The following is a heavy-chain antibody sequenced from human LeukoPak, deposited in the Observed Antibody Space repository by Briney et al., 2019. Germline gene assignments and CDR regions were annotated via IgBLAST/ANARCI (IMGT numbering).Heavy chain of an antibody. D-gene: IGHD3-10*01. V-gene: IGHV3-23*01. CDR3: AKDSGIGESIPFDY. CDR1: GFTFSSYW. CDR2: ISGSGGST. Sequence: PGGSLRLSCAASGFTFSSYWMSWVRQAPGKGLEWVSAISGSGGSTYYADSVKGRFTISRDNSKNTLYLQMNSLGAEDTAVYYCAKDSGIGESIPFDYWGQGTLVTVSS. J-gene: IGHJ4*02.